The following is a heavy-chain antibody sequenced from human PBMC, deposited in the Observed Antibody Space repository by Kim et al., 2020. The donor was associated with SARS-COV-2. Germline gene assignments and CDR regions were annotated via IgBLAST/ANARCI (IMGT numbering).Heavy chain of an antibody. V-gene: IGHV3-21*03. CDR2: ISNIGSDI. Sequence: GGSLRLSCAASGFTFRTYRMNWVRQAPGKGLEWVSSISNIGSDIHYAESVKGRFTISRDNAKNSLYLQMNSLRVEDTAVYYCARDRDSSSWYGGDSFDIWGQGTMVIVSS. CDR1: GFTFRTYR. CDR3: ARDRDSSSWYGGDSFDI. D-gene: IGHD6-13*01. J-gene: IGHJ3*02.